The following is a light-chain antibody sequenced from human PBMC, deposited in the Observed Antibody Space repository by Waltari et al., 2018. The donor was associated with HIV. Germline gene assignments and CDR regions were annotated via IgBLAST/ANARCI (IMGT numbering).Light chain of an antibody. CDR2: EVS. CDR3: CSYAGSSTFVV. CDR1: SSDVGRYNL. V-gene: IGLV2-23*02. J-gene: IGLJ2*01. Sequence: QSALTQPASVSGSPGQSITISCTGTSSDVGRYNLVSWYQQHPGKAPKLMVYEVSKRPSGVSDRFCGSKCGDTASVTSSGLGAEDEADYYWCSYAGSSTFVVFGGGTKLTVL.